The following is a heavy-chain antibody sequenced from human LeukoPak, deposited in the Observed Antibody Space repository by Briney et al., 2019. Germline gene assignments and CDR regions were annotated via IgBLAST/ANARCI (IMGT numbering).Heavy chain of an antibody. CDR3: AKGFNGYSSSWYNAFDI. CDR1: GFTFDDYA. D-gene: IGHD6-13*01. CDR2: ISWNSGSI. Sequence: PGGSLRLSCAASGFTFDDYAMHWVRQAPGKGLEWVSGISWNSGSIGYADSVKGRFTISRDNAKNSLYLQMNSLRAEDMALYYCAKGFNGYSSSWYNAFDIWGQGTMVTVSS. V-gene: IGHV3-9*03. J-gene: IGHJ3*02.